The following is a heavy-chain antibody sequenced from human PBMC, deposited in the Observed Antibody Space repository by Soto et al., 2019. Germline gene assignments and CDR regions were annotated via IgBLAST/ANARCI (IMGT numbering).Heavy chain of an antibody. V-gene: IGHV1-69*02. CDR1: GGTFSSYT. D-gene: IGHD3-22*01. J-gene: IGHJ3*02. CDR2: IIPILGIA. Sequence: QVQLVQSGAEVKKPGSSVKVSCKASGGTFSSYTISWVRQAPGQGLEWMGRIIPILGIANYAQKFQGRVTITADKSTSTAYVELCSLRSEDTAVYYCASIHSSGQADAFDIWGQGTMVTVSS. CDR3: ASIHSSGQADAFDI.